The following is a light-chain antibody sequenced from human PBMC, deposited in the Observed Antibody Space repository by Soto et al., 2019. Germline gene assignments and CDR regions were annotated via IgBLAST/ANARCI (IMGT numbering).Light chain of an antibody. Sequence: QAVVTQPPSVSGAPGQRVTISCTGSSSNIGADYDVHWYQQLPGTAPKLLIYGNSNRPSGVPDRFSGSKSGTSASLAITGLQAEDEADYYCQSYDSSLSVVFGGGTQLTVL. V-gene: IGLV1-40*01. CDR3: QSYDSSLSVV. J-gene: IGLJ2*01. CDR1: SSNIGADYD. CDR2: GNS.